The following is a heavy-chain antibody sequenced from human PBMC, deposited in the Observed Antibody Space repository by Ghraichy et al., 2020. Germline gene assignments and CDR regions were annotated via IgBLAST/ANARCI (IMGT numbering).Heavy chain of an antibody. D-gene: IGHD2-15*01. CDR1: DGSITSGGYY. CDR2: IYTSGT. CDR3: ARSSRWSAFDI. J-gene: IGHJ3*02. Sequence: LRLSCTVSDGSITSGGYYWSWIRQPAGKGLEWIGRIYTSGTNYNPSLKSRVTISVDTSKNQFSLKLSSVTAADTAVYYCARSSRWSAFDIWGQGTMVTVSS. V-gene: IGHV4-61*02.